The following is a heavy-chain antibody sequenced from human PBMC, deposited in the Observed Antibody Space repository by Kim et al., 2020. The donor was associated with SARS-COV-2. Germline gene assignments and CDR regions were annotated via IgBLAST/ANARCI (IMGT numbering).Heavy chain of an antibody. J-gene: IGHJ4*02. Sequence: GGSLRLSCAASGFTFSSYAMSWVRQAPGKGLEWVSAISGRGGSTYYADSVKGRFTISRDNSKNTLYLQMNSLRAEDTAVYYCAKDSTSSGSYGDVFDYWGQGTLVTVSS. CDR1: GFTFSSYA. V-gene: IGHV3-23*01. CDR3: AKDSTSSGSYGDVFDY. CDR2: ISGRGGST. D-gene: IGHD1-26*01.